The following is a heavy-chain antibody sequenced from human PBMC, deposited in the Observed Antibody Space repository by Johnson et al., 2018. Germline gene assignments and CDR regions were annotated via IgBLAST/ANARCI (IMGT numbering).Heavy chain of an antibody. D-gene: IGHD2-2*02. J-gene: IGHJ4*02. CDR3: AKDLTYCSGTTCHIPWYFDY. CDR1: GFTFNNYA. V-gene: IGHV3-23*04. Sequence: VQLVESGGGLVQPGGSLRLSCVASGFTFNNYAMIWVRQAPGKGLEWVSAIVGSGGSTYADSVKGRFTISRDNSKNTLYLEMNSLRAEDTAVYYCAKDLTYCSGTTCHIPWYFDYWGQGTLVTVSS. CDR2: IVGSGGST.